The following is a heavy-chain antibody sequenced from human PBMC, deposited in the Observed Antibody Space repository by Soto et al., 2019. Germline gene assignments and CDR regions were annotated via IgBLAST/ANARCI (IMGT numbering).Heavy chain of an antibody. D-gene: IGHD6-19*01. CDR2: MNPNSGNT. J-gene: IGHJ6*02. Sequence: ASVKVSCKASGYTFTSYDINWVRQATGQGLEWMGWMNPNSGNTGYAQKFQGRVTMTRNTSISTAYMELSSLRPEDTAVYYCARGSSGWNYYYYGMDVWGQGTTVTVSS. V-gene: IGHV1-8*01. CDR1: GYTFTSYD. CDR3: ARGSSGWNYYYYGMDV.